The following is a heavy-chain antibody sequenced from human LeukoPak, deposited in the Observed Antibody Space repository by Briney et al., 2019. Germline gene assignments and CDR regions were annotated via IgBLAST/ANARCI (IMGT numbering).Heavy chain of an antibody. CDR1: GYTFTSYA. J-gene: IGHJ6*02. D-gene: IGHD5-24*01. CDR3: ARDYLREYYGMDV. Sequence: ASVKVSCKASGYTFTSYAMHWVRQAPGQRREWKGWINAGNGNTKYSQKFQGRVTITRDTSASTAYMELSSLRSEDTAVYYCARDYLREYYGMDVWGQGTTVTVSS. V-gene: IGHV1-3*01. CDR2: INAGNGNT.